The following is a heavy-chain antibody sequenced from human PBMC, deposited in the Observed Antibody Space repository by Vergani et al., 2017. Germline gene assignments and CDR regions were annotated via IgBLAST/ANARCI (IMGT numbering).Heavy chain of an antibody. CDR3: ARCGFWSGYKKPPNWFDP. V-gene: IGHV4-34*01. CDR1: GRSFSGYY. Sequence: QVQLQQWGAGLLKPSETLSLTCAVYGRSFSGYYWSWIRQPPGKGLEWIGEINHSGSTNYNPSLKSRVIISVDTSKNQFSLKLSSVTAADTAVYYCARCGFWSGYKKPPNWFDPWGQGTLVTVSS. J-gene: IGHJ5*02. CDR2: INHSGST. D-gene: IGHD3-3*01.